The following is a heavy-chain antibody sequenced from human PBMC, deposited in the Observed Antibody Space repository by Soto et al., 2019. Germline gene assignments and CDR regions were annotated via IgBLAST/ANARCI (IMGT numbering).Heavy chain of an antibody. J-gene: IGHJ6*02. D-gene: IGHD6-19*01. CDR2: ISYDGSNK. V-gene: IGHV3-30-3*01. CDR1: GFTFGSYD. CDR3: ARDRVAVAAQTPDYYYYGMDV. Sequence: XGSLRLSCAAAGFTFGSYDMHWVRQAPGRGLDWVAVISYDGSNKYYADSVKGRFTISRDNSKNTLYLQMNSLRAEDTAVYYCARDRVAVAAQTPDYYYYGMDVWGQGTTVTVS.